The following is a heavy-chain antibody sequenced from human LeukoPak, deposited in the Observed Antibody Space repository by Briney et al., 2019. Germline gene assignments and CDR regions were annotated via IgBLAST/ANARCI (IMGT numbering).Heavy chain of an antibody. D-gene: IGHD5-12*01. CDR1: GYTFTSHD. V-gene: IGHV1-8*01. CDR3: EIYTGYDSF. CDR2: MSPDSGYT. Sequence: ASVKVSCKASGYTFTSHDITWVRQATGQGLEWMGWMSPDSGYTGYAQTFQGRVTLTRNTSVSTAFMELSSLRSGDTAVYYCEIYTGYDSFWGQGTLVTVSS. J-gene: IGHJ4*02.